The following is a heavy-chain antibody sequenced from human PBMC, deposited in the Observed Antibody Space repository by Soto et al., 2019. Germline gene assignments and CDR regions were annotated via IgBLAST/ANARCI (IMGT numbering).Heavy chain of an antibody. J-gene: IGHJ4*02. CDR2: INHSGST. CDR3: ARVMGSGYSDY. CDR1: GGSFSGYY. V-gene: IGHV4-34*01. D-gene: IGHD3-22*01. Sequence: SETLSLTCAVYGGSFSGYYWSWIRQPPGKGLEWIGEINHSGSTNYNPSLKSRVTISVDTSKNQFSLKLSSVTAADTAVYYCARVMGSGYSDYWGQGTLVTVSS.